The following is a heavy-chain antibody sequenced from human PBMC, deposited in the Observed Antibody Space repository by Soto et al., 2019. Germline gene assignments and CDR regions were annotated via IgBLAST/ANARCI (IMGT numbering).Heavy chain of an antibody. Sequence: ASVKVSCKASGYTFTSYGISWVRQAPGQGLEWMGWISAYNGNTNYAQKLQGRVTMTTGTSTSTAYMELRSLRSDDTAVYYCARDGLRDILTGYYHPSFDYWGQGTLVTVSS. CDR3: ARDGLRDILTGYYHPSFDY. CDR2: ISAYNGNT. CDR1: GYTFTSYG. J-gene: IGHJ4*02. D-gene: IGHD3-9*01. V-gene: IGHV1-18*01.